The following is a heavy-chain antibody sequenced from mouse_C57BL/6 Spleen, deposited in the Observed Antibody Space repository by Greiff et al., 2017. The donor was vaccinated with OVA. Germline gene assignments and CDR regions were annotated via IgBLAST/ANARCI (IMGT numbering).Heavy chain of an antibody. CDR3: ARISGRDYAMDY. Sequence: QVQLQQSGAELVKPGASVKISCKASGYAFSSYWMNWVKQRPGKGLERIGQIYPGDGDTNYNGKFKGKATLTADKSSSTAYMQLSSLTSEDSAVYFCARISGRDYAMDYWGQGTSVTVSS. J-gene: IGHJ4*01. V-gene: IGHV1-80*01. CDR2: IYPGDGDT. CDR1: GYAFSSYW.